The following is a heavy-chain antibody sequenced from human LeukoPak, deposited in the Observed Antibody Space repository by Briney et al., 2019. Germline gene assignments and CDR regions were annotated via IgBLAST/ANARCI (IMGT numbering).Heavy chain of an antibody. D-gene: IGHD3-3*01. V-gene: IGHV4-34*01. J-gene: IGHJ5*02. CDR1: GGSFSGYY. CDR2: INHSGST. Sequence: SETLPLTCAVYGGSFSGYYWSWIRQPPGKGLEWIGEINHSGSTNYNPSLKSRVTISVDTSKNQFSLKLSSVTAADTAVYYCARGHLITIFGVVIISNWFDPWGQGTLVTVSS. CDR3: ARGHLITIFGVVIISNWFDP.